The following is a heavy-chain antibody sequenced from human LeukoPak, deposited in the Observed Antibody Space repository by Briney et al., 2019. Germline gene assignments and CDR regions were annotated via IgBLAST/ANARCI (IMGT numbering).Heavy chain of an antibody. CDR1: GFTVSSNY. V-gene: IGHV3-23*01. D-gene: IGHD3-9*01. Sequence: GGSLRLSCAASGFTVSSNYMSWVRQAPGKGLEWVSAISAGGGTTYYADSVKGRFTISRDNSKNTLYLQMNTLRAEDTAVYHCAKGGLRYFDDWGQGTLVTVSS. CDR2: ISAGGGTT. J-gene: IGHJ4*02. CDR3: AKGGLRYFDD.